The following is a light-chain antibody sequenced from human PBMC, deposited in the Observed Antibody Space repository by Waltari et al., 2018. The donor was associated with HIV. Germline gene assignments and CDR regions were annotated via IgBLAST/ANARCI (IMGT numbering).Light chain of an antibody. J-gene: IGLJ2*01. CDR1: TSNIGSND. V-gene: IGLV1-47*01. CDR3: VAWDDSLRGVV. Sequence: SVLTQPPSASGTPGQRVTISCSGSTSNIGSNDVFWYQHLPGAAPKLLIHRNNERPSVVPDRFSGSTSGTSASRAIRGLRSEDEADYYCVAWDDSLRGVVFGGGTKVAAL. CDR2: RNN.